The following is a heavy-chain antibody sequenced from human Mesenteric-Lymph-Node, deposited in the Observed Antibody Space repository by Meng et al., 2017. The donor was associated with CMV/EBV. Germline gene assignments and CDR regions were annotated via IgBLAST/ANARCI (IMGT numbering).Heavy chain of an antibody. D-gene: IGHD1-1*01. J-gene: IGHJ4*02. V-gene: IGHV3-11*04. Sequence: SLTLSSAASAFPFSDYSLPWIRQAPCKRLEWVSYISSSGSTISYAASVQARFPLSRDTAKNSLYLQLHRLRADDTAVYYCAVQVDYWGQGTLVTVSS. CDR2: ISSSGSTI. CDR1: AFPFSDYS. CDR3: AVQVDY.